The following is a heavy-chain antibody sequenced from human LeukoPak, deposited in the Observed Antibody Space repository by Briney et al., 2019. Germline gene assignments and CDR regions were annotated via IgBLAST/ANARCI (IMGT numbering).Heavy chain of an antibody. CDR2: INPSGGST. CDR3: AREEQYYDILTGYYGGIDY. D-gene: IGHD3-9*01. V-gene: IGHV1-46*01. Sequence: ASVKVFCKASGYTFTSYYMHWVRQAPGQGLEWMGIINPSGGSTSYAQKFQGRVTMTRDTSTSTVYMELSSLRSEDTAVYYCAREEQYYDILTGYYGGIDYWGQGTLVTVSS. J-gene: IGHJ4*02. CDR1: GYTFTSYY.